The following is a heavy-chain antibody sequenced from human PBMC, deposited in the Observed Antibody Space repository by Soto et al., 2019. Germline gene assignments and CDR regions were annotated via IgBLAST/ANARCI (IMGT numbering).Heavy chain of an antibody. V-gene: IGHV3-30*18. CDR1: GFTLTTYG. Sequence: GGSLRLSCAASGFTLTTYGMHWVRQAPGKGLEWVATMSYDGTKEYYADSVKGRFTISRDSSRNTLFLQLNSLRAEDTAVYYCAKEFGSTWIDHWGEGTLVTVSS. CDR2: MSYDGTKE. J-gene: IGHJ4*02. D-gene: IGHD6-13*01. CDR3: AKEFGSTWIDH.